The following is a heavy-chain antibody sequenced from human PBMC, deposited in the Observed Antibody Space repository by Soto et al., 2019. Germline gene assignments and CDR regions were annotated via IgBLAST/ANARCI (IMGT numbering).Heavy chain of an antibody. CDR2: IIPLFGTL. Sequence: QGKLVQSGTEVKRPGSSVKVSCTASGGTFSNYGLSWVRQAPGHGLQWMGGIIPLFGTLHNAREFQDRVTITADQSTGTASMDLRRLTYDDTAVYFCATTPFNMASAGSYYFDSWGQGIMVTVSS. V-gene: IGHV1-69*01. D-gene: IGHD6-13*01. J-gene: IGHJ4*02. CDR1: GGTFSNYG. CDR3: ATTPFNMASAGSYYFDS.